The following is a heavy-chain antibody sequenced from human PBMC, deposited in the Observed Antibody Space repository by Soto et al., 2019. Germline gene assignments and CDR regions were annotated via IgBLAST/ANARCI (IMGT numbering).Heavy chain of an antibody. J-gene: IGHJ4*02. CDR1: EFTFSSYA. CDR2: ISGGGGST. V-gene: IGHV3-23*01. D-gene: IGHD6-6*01. Sequence: EVQLLESGGGLVQPGGSLRLSCAASEFTFSSYAMSWVRQAPGKGLEWVSAISGGGGSTYYADSVKGRFTISRDNPKNTLYLQMNSLRAEDTAVYYCAKDVWAARDSYYFDYWGQGTLVTVSS. CDR3: AKDVWAARDSYYFDY.